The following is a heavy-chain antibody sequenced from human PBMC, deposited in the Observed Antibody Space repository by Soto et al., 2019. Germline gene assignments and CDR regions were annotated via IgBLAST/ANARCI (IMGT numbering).Heavy chain of an antibody. CDR2: MNPNSGNT. Sequence: RASVKVSCKASGYTFTSYDINWVRQATGQGLEWMGWMNPNSGNTGYAQKFQGRVTMTRNTSMSTAYMELSSLRSEDTAVYYCARGDCGSTSCHPYYYYGMDVWGQGTTVTVSS. J-gene: IGHJ6*02. CDR3: ARGDCGSTSCHPYYYYGMDV. D-gene: IGHD2-2*01. V-gene: IGHV1-8*01. CDR1: GYTFTSYD.